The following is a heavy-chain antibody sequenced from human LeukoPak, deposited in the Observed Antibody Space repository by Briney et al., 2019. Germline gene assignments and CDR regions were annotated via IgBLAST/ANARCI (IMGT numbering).Heavy chain of an antibody. Sequence: PSETLSLTCAVSGGSINSGDYSWSWIRQPPGKGLEWIGHISHSGSTYYNPSLKSRVTISVDTSKNQFSLRLSSVTAADTAVYYCARDRMVRGVILQTAYYYGMDVWGQGTTVTVSS. D-gene: IGHD3-10*01. CDR3: ARDRMVRGVILQTAYYYGMDV. CDR1: GGSINSGDYS. CDR2: ISHSGST. V-gene: IGHV4-30-2*01. J-gene: IGHJ6*02.